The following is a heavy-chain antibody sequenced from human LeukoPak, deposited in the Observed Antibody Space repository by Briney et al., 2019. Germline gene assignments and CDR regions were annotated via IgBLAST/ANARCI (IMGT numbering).Heavy chain of an antibody. CDR1: GYTFTSYG. V-gene: IGHV1-69*04. CDR3: AREYYDSGSYSGNFDY. Sequence: GASVKVSCKASGYTFTSYGISWVRQAPGQGLEWMGRIIPILGIANYAQKFQGRVTITADKSTSTAYMELSSLRSEDTAVYYCAREYYDSGSYSGNFDYWGQGTLATVSS. CDR2: IIPILGIA. J-gene: IGHJ4*02. D-gene: IGHD3-10*01.